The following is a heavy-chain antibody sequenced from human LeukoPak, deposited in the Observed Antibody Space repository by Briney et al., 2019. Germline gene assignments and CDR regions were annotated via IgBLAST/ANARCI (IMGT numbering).Heavy chain of an antibody. V-gene: IGHV4-34*01. J-gene: IGHJ5*02. CDR3: ARDVYDYVGGSYRWGWFDP. CDR1: GGSFSGYY. Sequence: SETLPLTCAVYGGSFSGYYWSWIRQPPGKGLEWIGEINHSGSTNYNPSLKSRVTISVDTSKNQFSLRLSSVTAADTAVYYCARDVYDYVGGSYRWGWFDPWGQGTLVTVSS. CDR2: INHSGST. D-gene: IGHD3-16*02.